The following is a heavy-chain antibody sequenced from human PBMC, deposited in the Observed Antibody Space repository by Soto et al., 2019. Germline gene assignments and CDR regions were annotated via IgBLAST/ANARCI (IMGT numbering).Heavy chain of an antibody. CDR2: ISYDGSKK. CDR1: GFTFSNYA. Sequence: QVQLVESGGGVVQPGTSLRLSCATSGFTFSNYAIHWVRQSPGKGLEWVAVISYDGSKKFFADSVKSRFTLSRDYSKSALLLQMISLRLDDYAASYCAGGTAVTSTNSFHMAVWGQVTMVTVSS. D-gene: IGHD1-1*01. CDR3: AGGTAVTSTNSFHMAV. V-gene: IGHV3-30-3*01. J-gene: IGHJ6*02.